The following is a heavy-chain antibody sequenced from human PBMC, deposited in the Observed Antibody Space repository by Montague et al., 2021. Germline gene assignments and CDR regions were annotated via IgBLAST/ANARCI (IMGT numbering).Heavy chain of an antibody. D-gene: IGHD3-22*01. V-gene: IGHV4-4*02. Sequence: SETLSLTCAVSGGSISSNNWWTWVRQPPGKGLEWIGEIFHNGSTTYSPSLKSRVTISMDKSKNQFSLKLTSVTAADTVAYYCARVAAWGYYDTSGPNWFDPWGQGTLVTVSS. CDR3: ARVAAWGYYDTSGPNWFDP. CDR2: IFHNGST. CDR1: GGSISSNNW. J-gene: IGHJ5*02.